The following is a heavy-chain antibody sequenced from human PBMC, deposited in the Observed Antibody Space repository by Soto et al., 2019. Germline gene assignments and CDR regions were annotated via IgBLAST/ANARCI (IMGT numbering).Heavy chain of an antibody. D-gene: IGHD6-13*01. J-gene: IGHJ4*02. CDR2: IYYSGST. CDR1: GGSINSGGYY. Sequence: QVQLQESGPGLVKPSQTLSLICTVSGGSINSGGYYWSWIRQHPGKGLEWIGYIYYSGSTYYNPFLRSRVTISAGASENQFSLKLSSGTAADTAVYFLARAYRQSGYSSRWVFESWGQGTLVKVSS. V-gene: IGHV4-31*03. CDR3: ARAYRQSGYSSRWVFES.